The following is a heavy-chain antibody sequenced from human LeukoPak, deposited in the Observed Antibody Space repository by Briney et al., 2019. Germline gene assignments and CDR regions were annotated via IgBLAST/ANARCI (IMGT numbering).Heavy chain of an antibody. Sequence: VSVKVSCKAYGYTFSDYYMHWVRQAPGQGLEWMGWINPKSGGANFAEKFQGRVTMTRDTSIRTVYMELSRVTYDDTAVYYCARGVGTSWFDPWGQGTLVTVSS. D-gene: IGHD2-2*01. CDR2: INPKSGGA. CDR3: ARGVGTSWFDP. J-gene: IGHJ5*02. V-gene: IGHV1-2*02. CDR1: GYTFSDYY.